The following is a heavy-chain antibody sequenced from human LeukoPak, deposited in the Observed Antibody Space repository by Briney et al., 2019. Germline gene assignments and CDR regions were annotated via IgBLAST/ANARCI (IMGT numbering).Heavy chain of an antibody. CDR3: ARGPRGYSGYGLLRFDY. V-gene: IGHV4-59*01. CDR1: GGSISSYY. Sequence: SETLSLTCTVSGGSISSYYWSWIRQTPGKGLEWIGYIYYSGSTNYNPSLKSRVTISVDTSKNQFSLKLSSVTAADTAVYCCARGPRGYSGYGLLRFDYWGQGTLVSVSS. D-gene: IGHD5-12*01. CDR2: IYYSGST. J-gene: IGHJ4*02.